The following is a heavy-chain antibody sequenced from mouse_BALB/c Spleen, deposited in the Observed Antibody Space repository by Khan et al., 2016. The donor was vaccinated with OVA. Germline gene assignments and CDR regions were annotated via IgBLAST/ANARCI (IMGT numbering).Heavy chain of an antibody. CDR2: INTETGEP. D-gene: IGHD6-1*01. CDR1: GYTFTDYS. J-gene: IGHJ1*01. Sequence: QIQLVQSGPELKKPGETVKISCKASGYTFTDYSMNWVKQAPGKGLKWMGWINTETGEPKYADDFKGRFAFSLETYGRTAFLQITNLKNEDAATYFCSVRRHWYFDFCGAATTVTVSS. CDR3: SVRRHWYFDF. V-gene: IGHV9-2-1*01.